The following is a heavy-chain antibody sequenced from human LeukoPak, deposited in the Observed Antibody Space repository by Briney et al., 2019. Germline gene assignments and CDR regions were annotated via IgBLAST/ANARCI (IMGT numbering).Heavy chain of an antibody. CDR3: ASLGTRFFEWSPRVP. D-gene: IGHD3-3*01. CDR2: ISGGSGFT. Sequence: GGSLRLSCAASGFTYNNYAMTWVRQAPGKGLEWVSGISGGSGFTYYADSSKGRFTISRDNSKNVLYLQMKSLRTEDTGVYYCASLGTRFFEWSPRVPWGQGILVTVSS. J-gene: IGHJ4*02. CDR1: GFTYNNYA. V-gene: IGHV3-23*01.